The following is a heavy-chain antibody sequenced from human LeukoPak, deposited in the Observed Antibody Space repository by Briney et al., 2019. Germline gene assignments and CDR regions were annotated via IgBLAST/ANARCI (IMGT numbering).Heavy chain of an antibody. CDR2: NYNSGAT. CDR3: ARERASAGPHFDH. J-gene: IGHJ4*02. V-gene: IGHV4-59*01. D-gene: IGHD6-13*01. CDR1: GGSISTYY. Sequence: SETLSLTCDVSGGSISTYYWSWIRQPPGKGLEWIGYNYNSGATNYNPSLRSRVTVPVDRSKNQFSLRLTSVTAADTAVYYCARERASAGPHFDHWGRGILVTVSS.